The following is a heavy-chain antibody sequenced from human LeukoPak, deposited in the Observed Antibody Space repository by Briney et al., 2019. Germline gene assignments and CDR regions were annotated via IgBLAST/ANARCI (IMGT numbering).Heavy chain of an antibody. CDR1: GGSISSYY. J-gene: IGHJ4*02. D-gene: IGHD5-18*01. CDR3: ARGKGYSYGPLRYFDY. CDR2: IYYSGST. V-gene: IGHV4-59*12. Sequence: SETLSLTCTVSGGSISSYYWSWIRQPPGKGLEWIGYIYYSGSTNYNPSLKSRVTISVDTSKNQFSLKLSSVTAADTAVYYCARGKGYSYGPLRYFDYWGQGTLVTVSS.